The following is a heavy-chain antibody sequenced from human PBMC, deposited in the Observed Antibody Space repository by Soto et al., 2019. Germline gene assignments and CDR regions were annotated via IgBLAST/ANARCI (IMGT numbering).Heavy chain of an antibody. CDR2: ISAYNGNT. Sequence: ASVKVSCKASGYTFTSYGISWVRQAPGQGLEWMGWISAYNGNTNYAQKLQGRVTMTTDTSTSTAYMELRSLRSDDTAVYYCARDKVDCSGGSCYPNWFDPWGQGTLVTVS. D-gene: IGHD2-15*01. CDR3: ARDKVDCSGGSCYPNWFDP. J-gene: IGHJ5*02. V-gene: IGHV1-18*01. CDR1: GYTFTSYG.